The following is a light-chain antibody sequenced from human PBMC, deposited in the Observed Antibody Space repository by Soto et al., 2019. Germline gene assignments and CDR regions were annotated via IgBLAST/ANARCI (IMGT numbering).Light chain of an antibody. CDR1: QSVSSSY. Sequence: EIVLTQSPGTLSLSPGERATLSCRASQSVSSSYLAWYQQKPGQAPRLLIYGASNRATGIPDRFSGSGSGTACTLIISRLEPEEFAVYSCQQYGSSPWTFGQGTKVEIK. CDR3: QQYGSSPWT. J-gene: IGKJ1*01. CDR2: GAS. V-gene: IGKV3-20*01.